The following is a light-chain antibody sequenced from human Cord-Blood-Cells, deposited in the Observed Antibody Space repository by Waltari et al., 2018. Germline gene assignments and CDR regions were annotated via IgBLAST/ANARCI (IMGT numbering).Light chain of an antibody. V-gene: IGKV3-11*01. Sequence: EIVLTQSPATLSLSPGERATLSCRASQSVSSYLAWYQQKPGQAPRLLIYDASNRATGIPARFSGSESGTDFTLTISSLEPEDFAVYYCQQRSNFLTFGGVTNVEIK. CDR2: DAS. CDR3: QQRSNFLT. J-gene: IGKJ4*01. CDR1: QSVSSY.